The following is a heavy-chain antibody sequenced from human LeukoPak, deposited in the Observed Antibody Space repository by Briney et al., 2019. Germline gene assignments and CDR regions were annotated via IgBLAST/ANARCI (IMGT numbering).Heavy chain of an antibody. CDR3: AKAVPYYYDSSGYHFDY. V-gene: IGHV3-23*01. J-gene: IGHJ4*02. Sequence: GGSLRLSCAAFGFTFSSYAMSWVRQAPGKGLEWVSAISGSGGSTYYADSVKGRFTISRDNSKNTLYLQMNSLRAEDTAVYYCAKAVPYYYDSSGYHFDYWGQGTLVTVSS. CDR2: ISGSGGST. CDR1: GFTFSSYA. D-gene: IGHD3-22*01.